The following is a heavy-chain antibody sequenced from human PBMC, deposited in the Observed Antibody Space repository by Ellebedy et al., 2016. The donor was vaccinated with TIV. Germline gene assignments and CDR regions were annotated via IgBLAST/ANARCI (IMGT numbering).Heavy chain of an antibody. D-gene: IGHD7-27*01. J-gene: IGHJ4*02. V-gene: IGHV3-15*01. CDR2: IKSKTDAGTR. CDR3: SAGTGKTDFDY. Sequence: GESLKISCAASGISFSSYWMSWVRQAPGKGLEWVGRIKSKTDAGTRDFAAPVKGRFLISRDDSKSTVYLQMTSLKIEDTAVYYCSAGTGKTDFDYWGQGTLVTVSS. CDR1: GISFSSYW.